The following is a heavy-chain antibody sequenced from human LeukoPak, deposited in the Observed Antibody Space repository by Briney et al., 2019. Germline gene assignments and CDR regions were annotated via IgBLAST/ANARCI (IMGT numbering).Heavy chain of an antibody. J-gene: IGHJ3*02. CDR1: GFTFSSCW. CDR3: ASLVGGYHPPVEAFDI. V-gene: IGHV3-74*01. D-gene: IGHD3-16*02. Sequence: GGSLRLSCAASGFTFSSCWMHWVRQVPGKGLVWVSRINSDGSATNYADSVKGRFTISRDNPKNTLYLQMNSLRAEDSAVYYCASLVGGYHPPVEAFDIWGQGTMVTVSS. CDR2: INSDGSAT.